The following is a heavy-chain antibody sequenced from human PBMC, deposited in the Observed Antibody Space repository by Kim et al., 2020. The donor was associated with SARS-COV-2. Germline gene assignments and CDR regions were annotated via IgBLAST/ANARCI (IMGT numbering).Heavy chain of an antibody. Sequence: GTTYYSPSLQWRVTISVDTSKNQFSLRLSSVTAADTAVYYCARTGYHFDYWGQGTLVTVSS. D-gene: IGHD2-2*01. CDR3: ARTGYHFDY. J-gene: IGHJ4*02. CDR2: GTT. V-gene: IGHV4-39*01.